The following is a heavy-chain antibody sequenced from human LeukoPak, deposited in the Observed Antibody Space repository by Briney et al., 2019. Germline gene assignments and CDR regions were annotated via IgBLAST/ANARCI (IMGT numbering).Heavy chain of an antibody. V-gene: IGHV4-59*01. J-gene: IGHJ5*02. CDR3: ARSRYCSGGSCYSAWFGP. CDR1: GGSISSYF. Sequence: SETLSLTCTVSGGSISSYFWSWIRQPPGKGLEWIGYIYYSGSTNYNPSLKSRVTISADTSKNQFSLKLSSVTAADSAIYYCARSRYCSGGSCYSAWFGPWGQGTLVTVSS. D-gene: IGHD2-15*01. CDR2: IYYSGST.